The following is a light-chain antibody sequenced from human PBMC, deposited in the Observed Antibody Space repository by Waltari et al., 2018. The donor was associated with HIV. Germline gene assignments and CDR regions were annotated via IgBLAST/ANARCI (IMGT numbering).Light chain of an antibody. V-gene: IGLV1-40*01. CDR3: QSYDSSLSGWV. CDR1: RSNIGSGSD. CDR2: ANS. J-gene: IGLJ3*02. Sequence: QSVLTQPPSVSGAPGQRVTISSSAHRSNIGSGSDVHTYQQLPVTAPKLLIYANSNRPSGVPDRFSGSKSGTSASLAITGLQAEDEADYYCQSYDSSLSGWVFGGGTKLTVL.